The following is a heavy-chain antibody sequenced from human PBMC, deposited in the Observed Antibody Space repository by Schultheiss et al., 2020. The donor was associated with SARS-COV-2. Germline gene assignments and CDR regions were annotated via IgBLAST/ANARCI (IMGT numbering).Heavy chain of an antibody. V-gene: IGHV3-33*01. CDR3: ARPRVFTVTKGGYYYGMDV. J-gene: IGHJ6*02. D-gene: IGHD4-17*01. CDR1: GFTFSSYG. Sequence: GGSLRLSCAASGFTFSSYGMHWVRQAPGKGLEWVAVIWYDGSNKYYADSVKGRFTISRDNSKNTLYLQMNSLRAEDTAVYYCARPRVFTVTKGGYYYGMDVWGQGTTVTVSS. CDR2: IWYDGSNK.